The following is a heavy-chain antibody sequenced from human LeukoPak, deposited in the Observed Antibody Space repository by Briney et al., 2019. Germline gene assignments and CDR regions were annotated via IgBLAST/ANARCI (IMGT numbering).Heavy chain of an antibody. J-gene: IGHJ4*02. Sequence: GESLKISCKGSGYSFTSYWIGWVRQMPGKGLEWMGIIYPGDSDTRYSPSFQGQVTISADKSISTAYLQWSSLKASDTAMYYCARTYYYGSGSYYQLDYWGQGTLVTVSS. CDR1: GYSFTSYW. V-gene: IGHV5-51*01. CDR3: ARTYYYGSGSYYQLDY. D-gene: IGHD3-10*01. CDR2: IYPGDSDT.